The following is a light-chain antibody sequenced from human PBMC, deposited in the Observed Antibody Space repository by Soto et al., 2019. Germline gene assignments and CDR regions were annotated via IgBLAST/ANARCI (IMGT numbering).Light chain of an antibody. CDR3: QQGDSFPIT. J-gene: IGKJ5*01. Sequence: DIQMTQSPSSVSESVGDTVTITCRASQSISTWLAWYQQKPGTVPKLLIYAASSLQSGVPSRFSGSGAGTEFTLTITSLQPEDFGTYYCQQGDSFPITFGQGTRLDIK. CDR1: QSISTW. CDR2: AAS. V-gene: IGKV1-12*01.